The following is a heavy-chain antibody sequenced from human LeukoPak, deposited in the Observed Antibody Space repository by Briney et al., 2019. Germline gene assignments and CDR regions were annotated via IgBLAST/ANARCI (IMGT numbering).Heavy chain of an antibody. D-gene: IGHD3-22*01. V-gene: IGHV3-21*01. J-gene: IGHJ3*02. CDR2: ISRDSIFI. CDR1: GFAFSTYT. Sequence: PGGSLRLSCAASGFAFSTYTMNWVRQSPGKGLECVSSISRDSIFIYYADSLKGRFTISRDNAKNSLFLQMNSLRAEDTAVYYCARRFYDTSPRPFDIWGQGTMVTVSS. CDR3: ARRFYDTSPRPFDI.